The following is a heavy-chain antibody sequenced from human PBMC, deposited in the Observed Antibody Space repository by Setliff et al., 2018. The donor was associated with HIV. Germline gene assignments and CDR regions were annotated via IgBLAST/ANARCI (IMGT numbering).Heavy chain of an antibody. V-gene: IGHV1-46*01. CDR1: GDTFTSNY. CDR3: ARVGYYDSSGYYPFDY. Sequence: ASVKVSCKASGDTFTSNYIHWVRQAPVQGLEWVGIINTNGVGTTYAHKFQGRVTMVRDRSTNTVYMELNSLRSEDTAVYYYARVGYYDSSGYYPFDYWGQGTLVTVSS. J-gene: IGHJ4*02. D-gene: IGHD3-22*01. CDR2: INTNGVGT.